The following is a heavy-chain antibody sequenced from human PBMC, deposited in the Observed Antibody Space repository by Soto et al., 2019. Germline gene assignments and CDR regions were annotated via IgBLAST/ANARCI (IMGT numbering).Heavy chain of an antibody. CDR1: GFIFSDYA. D-gene: IGHD5-12*01. J-gene: IGHJ4*02. CDR3: AKGVEGYVVSSFDS. Sequence: GGSLRRSCAASGFIFSDYAMTWVRQTPGKGLEWVSAITSSGSSTYFADSLKGRITISRDNSKNTLSLQMDSLRVEDTAIYYCAKGVEGYVVSSFDSWGQGALVTVSS. V-gene: IGHV3-23*01. CDR2: ITSSGSST.